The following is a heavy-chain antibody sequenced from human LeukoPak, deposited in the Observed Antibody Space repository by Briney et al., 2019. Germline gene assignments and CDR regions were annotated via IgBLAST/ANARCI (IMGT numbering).Heavy chain of an antibody. CDR1: GYSFTSYW. V-gene: IGHV5-51*01. CDR3: ALMITFGGVIHAFDI. J-gene: IGHJ3*02. CDR2: IYPGDSDT. D-gene: IGHD3-16*02. Sequence: PGESLKISCKGSGYSFTSYWIGWVRQMPGKGLEWMGIIYPGDSDTRYSPSFQGQVTISADKSISTAYLQWSSLKASDTAMYYCALMITFGGVIHAFDIWGQGTMVTVSS.